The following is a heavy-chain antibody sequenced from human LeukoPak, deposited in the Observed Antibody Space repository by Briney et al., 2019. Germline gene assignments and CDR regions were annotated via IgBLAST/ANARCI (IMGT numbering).Heavy chain of an antibody. CDR1: GYTFTSYY. Sequence: GASVKVSCKASGYTFTSYYLHWVRQAPGQGLEWMGLINPSGSSTSNTQKFQGRVTMTRDTSTSTVYMELSSLRSEDTAVYYCAREYGSGSYYNAVLYWGQGTLVTVSS. V-gene: IGHV1-46*01. J-gene: IGHJ4*02. CDR3: AREYGSGSYYNAVLY. D-gene: IGHD3-10*01. CDR2: INPSGSST.